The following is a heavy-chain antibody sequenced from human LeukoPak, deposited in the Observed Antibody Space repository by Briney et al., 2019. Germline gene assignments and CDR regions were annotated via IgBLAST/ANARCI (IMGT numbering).Heavy chain of an antibody. CDR1: GYTFTSYG. D-gene: IGHD6-13*01. CDR3: ARSPIYSSSGTDY. Sequence: ASVKVSCKGSGYTFTSYGINWVRQATGQGLEWMGWMNPNSGNTGYAQKFQGRVTMTRNTSISTAYMELSSLRSEDTAVYYCARSPIYSSSGTDYWGQGTLVTVSS. V-gene: IGHV1-8*02. CDR2: MNPNSGNT. J-gene: IGHJ4*02.